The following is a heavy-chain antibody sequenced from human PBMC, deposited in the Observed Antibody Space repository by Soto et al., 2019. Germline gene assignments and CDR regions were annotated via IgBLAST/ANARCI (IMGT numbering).Heavy chain of an antibody. Sequence: EVQLVETGGGLIQPGGSPRLSCVASGFSVSTNYMSWVRQAPGKGLEWVSVICSDGTTHYADSVKGRFTISRDNSQNTLFLQMNNLRDEDTAVYYCARGHYVDSGYWGQGALVTVSS. D-gene: IGHD3-16*01. J-gene: IGHJ4*02. V-gene: IGHV3-53*02. CDR2: ICSDGTT. CDR1: GFSVSTNY. CDR3: ARGHYVDSGY.